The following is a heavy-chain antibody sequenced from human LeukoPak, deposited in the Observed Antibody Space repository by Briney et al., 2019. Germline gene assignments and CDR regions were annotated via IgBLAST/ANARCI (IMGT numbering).Heavy chain of an antibody. CDR2: IKGDGIST. J-gene: IGHJ4*02. D-gene: IGHD3-3*01. Sequence: GGSLRLSCAASGFDFSSNWMHWVRHAPGQGLVWVSRIKGDGISTNYADSVKGRFTISRDIAKNTLYLQMNSLRAEDTGVYYCAKDHYWSIDYWGRGTLVTASS. CDR3: AKDHYWSIDY. CDR1: GFDFSSNW. V-gene: IGHV3-74*01.